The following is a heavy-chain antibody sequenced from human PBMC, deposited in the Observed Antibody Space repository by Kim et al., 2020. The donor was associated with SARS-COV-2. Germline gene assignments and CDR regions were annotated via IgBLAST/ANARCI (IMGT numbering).Heavy chain of an antibody. Sequence: GRFTISRDNSKNAQYLQMNSQRPEDTAVYYCAKSWTTMVRFFYYRGMDVWGQGTTVTVSS. CDR3: AKSWTTMVRFFYYRGMDV. V-gene: IGHV3-30*02. J-gene: IGHJ6*02. D-gene: IGHD3-10*01.